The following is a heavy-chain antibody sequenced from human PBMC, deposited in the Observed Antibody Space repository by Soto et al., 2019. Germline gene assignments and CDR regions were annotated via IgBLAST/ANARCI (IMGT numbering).Heavy chain of an antibody. CDR3: ARGPESRSTAYFDY. D-gene: IGHD1-26*01. J-gene: IGHJ4*02. V-gene: IGHV1-18*01. CDR2: ISAYTGNT. Sequence: ASVKVSCKASGYTFTDYGITRVRQAPGQGLEWMGWISAYTGNTNYAQKVQGRVTMSTDTSTSTAYLELRSLRSDDTAVYYCARGPESRSTAYFDYWGQGTLVTVSS. CDR1: GYTFTDYG.